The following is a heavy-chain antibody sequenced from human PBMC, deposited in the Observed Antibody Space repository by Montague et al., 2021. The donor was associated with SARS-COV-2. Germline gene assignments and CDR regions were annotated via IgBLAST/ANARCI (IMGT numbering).Heavy chain of an antibody. V-gene: IGHV3-30-3*01. CDR2: ISYDGSNK. D-gene: IGHD3-16*01. CDR3: ATGRGGGYYYGMDV. CDR1: GFTFSRYA. J-gene: IGHJ6*02. Sequence: SLSLSCAASGFTFSRYAMPWVRQAPGKGLEWVAVISYDGSNKYYADSVKGRFTISRDNSKNTLYLQMNSLRAEDTAVYYCATGRGGGYYYGMDVWGQGTTVTVSS.